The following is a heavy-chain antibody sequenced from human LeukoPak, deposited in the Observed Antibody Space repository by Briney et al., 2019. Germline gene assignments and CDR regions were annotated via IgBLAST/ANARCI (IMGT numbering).Heavy chain of an antibody. D-gene: IGHD2-15*01. CDR1: GYTFTSQG. CDR2: INTYNGKT. CDR3: ARGGSDCSGGNCPYSWFDP. J-gene: IGHJ5*02. V-gene: IGHV1-18*01. Sequence: GASAKVSCKASGYTFTSQGLSWVRQAPGQGLEWMGWINTYNGKTNYAQKLQGRVTMTTDTSTSTAFMELRSLRSDDTAVYYCARGGSDCSGGNCPYSWFDPWGQGTLVTVSS.